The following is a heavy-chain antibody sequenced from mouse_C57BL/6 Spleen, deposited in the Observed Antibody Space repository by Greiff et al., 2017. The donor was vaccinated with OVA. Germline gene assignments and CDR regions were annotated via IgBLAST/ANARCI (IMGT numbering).Heavy chain of an antibody. D-gene: IGHD1-1*01. V-gene: IGHV1-69*01. CDR3: ARGDYYGSSWVAY. CDR2: IDPSDSYT. Sequence: VQLQQSGAELVMPGASVKLSCKASGYTFTSYWMHWVKQRPGQGLEWIGEIDPSDSYTNYNQKFKGKSTLTVDKSSSTAYMQLSSLTSEDSAVYYCARGDYYGSSWVAYWGQGTLVTVSA. J-gene: IGHJ3*01. CDR1: GYTFTSYW.